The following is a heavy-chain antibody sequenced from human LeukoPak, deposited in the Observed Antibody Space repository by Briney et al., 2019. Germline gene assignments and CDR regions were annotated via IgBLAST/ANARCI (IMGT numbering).Heavy chain of an antibody. CDR1: GDSVSSNSAA. D-gene: IGHD3-22*01. J-gene: IGHJ4*02. CDR2: TYYRSKWYN. CDR3: GVDPGGYYPINFDY. Sequence: SQTLSLTCAISGDSVSSNSAAWKWIRQSPSRGLEWLGRTYYRSKWYNDYAVSVKSRITINPGTSKNQFSLQLNSVTPEDTAVYYCGVDPGGYYPINFDYWGQGTLVTVSS. V-gene: IGHV6-1*01.